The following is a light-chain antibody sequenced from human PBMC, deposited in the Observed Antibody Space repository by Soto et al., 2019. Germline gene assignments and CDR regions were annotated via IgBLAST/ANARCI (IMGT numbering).Light chain of an antibody. V-gene: IGKV3-20*01. Sequence: IVLTQSPGTLSLSPWERENLSCRASQSVSNNSLDWYKQNPGQAPRLLIYGASNRATGIPDRFSGSGSGTDFTLTISRLEHEDFAVYYWQKYGSSGTFAQGTKVDI. J-gene: IGKJ1*01. CDR3: QKYGSSGT. CDR1: QSVSNNS. CDR2: GAS.